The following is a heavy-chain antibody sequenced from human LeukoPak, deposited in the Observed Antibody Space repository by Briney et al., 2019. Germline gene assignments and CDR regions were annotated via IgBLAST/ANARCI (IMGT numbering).Heavy chain of an antibody. J-gene: IGHJ3*02. Sequence: PSETLSLTCTVSGGSLSDYYWTWVRQPPGKGLEWIGYIYYSGSTNYNPSLKSRVTISVDTSKNQFSLKLSSVTAADTAVYYCARETTYGSGSGNAFDIWGQGTMVTVSS. D-gene: IGHD3-10*01. CDR3: ARETTYGSGSGNAFDI. CDR1: GGSLSDYY. CDR2: IYYSGST. V-gene: IGHV4-59*12.